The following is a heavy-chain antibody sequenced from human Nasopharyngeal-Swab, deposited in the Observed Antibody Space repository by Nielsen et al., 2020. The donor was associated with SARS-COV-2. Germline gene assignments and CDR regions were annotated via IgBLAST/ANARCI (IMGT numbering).Heavy chain of an antibody. CDR3: AVEHYYDSSGYFDY. J-gene: IGHJ4*02. CDR1: GFTFSSYG. CDR2: IWYDGSNK. D-gene: IGHD3-22*01. Sequence: GGSLRLSCAASGFTFSSYGMHWVRQAPGKGLEWVAVIWYDGSNKYYADSVKGRFTISRDNSKNTLYLQMNSLRAEDTAVYYCAVEHYYDSSGYFDYWGQGTLVTVSS. V-gene: IGHV3-33*01.